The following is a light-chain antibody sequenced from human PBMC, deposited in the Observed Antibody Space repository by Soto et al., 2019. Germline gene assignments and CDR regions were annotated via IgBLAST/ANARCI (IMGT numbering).Light chain of an antibody. J-gene: IGKJ4*01. CDR2: AAS. CDR1: QGISSS. V-gene: IGKV1-39*01. Sequence: DIQMTQSPSTLSGSVGDRVTITCRASQGISSSLAWYQQKPGEAPKLLIYAASSLQSGVPSRFSGSGSGTDFTLTISSLQPEDFATYYCQQSYSTPFLFGGGTKVDIK. CDR3: QQSYSTPFL.